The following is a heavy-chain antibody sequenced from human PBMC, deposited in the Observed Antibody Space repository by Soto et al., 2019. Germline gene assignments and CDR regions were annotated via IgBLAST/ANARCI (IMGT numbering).Heavy chain of an antibody. CDR3: ARDRTIATAGTVYFDY. CDR2: INWNGGST. V-gene: IGHV3-20*04. D-gene: IGHD6-13*01. J-gene: IGHJ4*02. CDR1: GFTFDDHG. Sequence: GGSLRLSCAASGFTFDDHGMNWVRQAPGKGLEWVSSINWNGGSTGYADSVKGRLTISRDNAKNSLYLQMNSLRAEDTPLYYCARDRTIATAGTVYFDYWGQGTLVTVSS.